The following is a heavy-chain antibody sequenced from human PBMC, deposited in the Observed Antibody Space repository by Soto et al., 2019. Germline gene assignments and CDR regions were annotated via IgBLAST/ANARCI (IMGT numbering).Heavy chain of an antibody. D-gene: IGHD3-16*01. CDR2: MNAKSGDT. J-gene: IGHJ6*02. V-gene: IGHV1-8*01. CDR3: ARGNPFNYAGFDV. Sequence: ASVKVSCKASGYTFSDFDINWLRQASGQGPEWMGWMNAKSGDTFFAQRFQGKFNMTWDTSLSTAYMEVGSLASDDTAIYYCARGNPFNYAGFDVWGQGTTVTVSS. CDR1: GYTFSDFD.